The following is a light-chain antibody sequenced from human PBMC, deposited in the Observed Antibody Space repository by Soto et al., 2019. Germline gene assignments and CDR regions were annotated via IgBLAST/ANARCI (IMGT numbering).Light chain of an antibody. J-gene: IGLJ2*01. CDR1: NGHSSYA. CDR2: VNSDGSH. Sequence: QPVLTQSPSASASLGASVKLTCTLSNGHSSYAIAWHQQQPEKGPRYLMKVNSDGSHTKGDGIPDRFSGSSSGAERYLTISSLQSEDEADYYCQTWGTGIQVFGGGNKLTVL. CDR3: QTWGTGIQV. V-gene: IGLV4-69*01.